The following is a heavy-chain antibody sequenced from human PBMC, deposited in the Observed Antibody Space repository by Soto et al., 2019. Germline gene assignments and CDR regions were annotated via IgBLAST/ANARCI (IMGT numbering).Heavy chain of an antibody. Sequence: GASVKVSCKASGYTFTSYGISWVRQAPGQGLEWMGWISAYNGNTNYAQKLQGRVTMTTDTSTSTAYMELRSLRSDDTAVYYCARGGDDYVWGSYRPAYYFDYWGQGTLVTVS. J-gene: IGHJ4*02. CDR3: ARGGDDYVWGSYRPAYYFDY. D-gene: IGHD3-16*02. V-gene: IGHV1-18*01. CDR2: ISAYNGNT. CDR1: GYTFTSYG.